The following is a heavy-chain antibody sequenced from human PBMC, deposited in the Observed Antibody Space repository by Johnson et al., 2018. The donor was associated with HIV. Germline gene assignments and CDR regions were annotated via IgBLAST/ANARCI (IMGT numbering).Heavy chain of an antibody. Sequence: QVQLVESGGGVVQPGGSLRLYCAASGFTFSSHGMHWVRQAPGKGLEGVAFIRYDGSNKDYAESVKGRFTISRDNSNNTLYLQMNSLRAEDTAVYYCAKPREQWLTRDDAFDIWGQGTMVTVSS. V-gene: IGHV3-30*02. CDR3: AKPREQWLTRDDAFDI. CDR2: IRYDGSNK. D-gene: IGHD6-19*01. CDR1: GFTFSSHG. J-gene: IGHJ3*02.